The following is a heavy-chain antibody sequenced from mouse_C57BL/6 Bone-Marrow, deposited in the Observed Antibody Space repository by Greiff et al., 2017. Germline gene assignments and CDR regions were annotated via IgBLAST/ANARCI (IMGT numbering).Heavy chain of an antibody. Sequence: EVKLVESGGGLVQPGESLKLSCESNEYEFPSHDMSWVRKTPEKRLELVAAINSDGGSTYYPDTMKRRFIISRDNTKKTLYLQLRSLRYEDTALYYCARRPTGTRDYWGQGATLTVSS. D-gene: IGHD4-1*02. CDR2: INSDGGST. CDR3: ARRPTGTRDY. J-gene: IGHJ2*01. CDR1: EYEFPSHD. V-gene: IGHV5-2*01.